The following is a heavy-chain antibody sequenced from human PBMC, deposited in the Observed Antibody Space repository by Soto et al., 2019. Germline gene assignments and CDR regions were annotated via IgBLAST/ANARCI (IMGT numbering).Heavy chain of an antibody. CDR3: VSLVVNSWLDS. CDR2: TYYRSKWYI. V-gene: IGHV6-1*01. CDR1: GDSVSSNDAT. Sequence: QVQLQQSGPGLVKTSQTLSLTCAISGDSVSSNDATWDWIRQSPSRGLEGLGRTYYRSKWYIDSAASLKSPITIHPDPSTTPLSLPLHSVTPDDTAVSYCVSLVVNSWLDSWGPGTLVTVSS. D-gene: IGHD2-15*01. J-gene: IGHJ5*01.